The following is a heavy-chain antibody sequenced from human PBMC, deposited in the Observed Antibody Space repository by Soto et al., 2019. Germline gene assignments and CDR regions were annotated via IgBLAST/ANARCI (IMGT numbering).Heavy chain of an antibody. D-gene: IGHD6-6*01. V-gene: IGHV1-69*01. CDR1: GGTFSSYA. CDR3: AGLYSCSSAPLGPYGMGV. CDR2: IIPIFGTA. J-gene: IGHJ6*02. Sequence: QVQLVQSGAEVKKPGSSVKVSCKASGGTFSSYAISWVRQAPGQGLEWMGGIIPIFGTATYARKFQGRVTIAADEYTSTAYRELSRLRSEDTAVYYCAGLYSCSSAPLGPYGMGVWGQGTTVTVSS.